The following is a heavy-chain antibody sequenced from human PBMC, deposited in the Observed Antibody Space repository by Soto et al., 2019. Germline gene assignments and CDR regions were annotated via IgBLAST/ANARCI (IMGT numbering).Heavy chain of an antibody. CDR3: ARVGGLLSRYEYGVDV. V-gene: IGHV3-33*01. Sequence: GGSLRVSCAASGFTFSNFGMHWVRQAPGKGLEWVAVIWSDGRDKYYGDTVKGRFTISRDNSKNTLHLQMNSLRAEDTAVYYCARVGGLLSRYEYGVDVWGQGTAVTVSS. CDR2: IWSDGRDK. J-gene: IGHJ6*02. D-gene: IGHD1-20*01. CDR1: GFTFSNFG.